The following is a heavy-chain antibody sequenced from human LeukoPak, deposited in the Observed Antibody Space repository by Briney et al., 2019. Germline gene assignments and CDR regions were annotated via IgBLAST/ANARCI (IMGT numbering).Heavy chain of an antibody. V-gene: IGHV4-39*07. J-gene: IGHJ4*02. CDR3: ASQYQLLRFDY. D-gene: IGHD2-2*01. Sequence: SETLSLTCTVSGGSISSSSYYWGWIRQPPGKGLEWIGSIYYSGSTYYNPSLKSRVTISVDTSKNQFSLKLSSVTAADTAVSYCASQYQLLRFDYWGQGTLVTVSS. CDR1: GGSISSSSYY. CDR2: IYYSGST.